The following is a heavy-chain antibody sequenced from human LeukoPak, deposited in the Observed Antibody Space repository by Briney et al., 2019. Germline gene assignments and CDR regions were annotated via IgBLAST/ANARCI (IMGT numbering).Heavy chain of an antibody. CDR1: GYAFTGYY. CDR3: ARHSGSGWQALGY. V-gene: IGHV1-18*04. D-gene: IGHD6-19*01. J-gene: IGHJ4*02. Sequence: VASVKVSCKASGYAFTGYYMHWVRQAPGQGLEWMGWTSYNGNTNYAQKFQDRVTMTTDTSTTTAYMELRSLESDDTAVYYCARHSGSGWQALGYWGQGTLVTVSS. CDR2: TSYNGNT.